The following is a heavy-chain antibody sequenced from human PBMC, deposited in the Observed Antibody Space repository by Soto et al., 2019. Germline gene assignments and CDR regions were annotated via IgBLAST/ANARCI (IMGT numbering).Heavy chain of an antibody. CDR1: GYTFTSYG. J-gene: IGHJ6*02. V-gene: IGHV1-18*04. D-gene: IGHD1-26*01. CDR2: ISAYNGNT. CDR3: ARDWEGDYYYGMDV. Sequence: GASVKVSCKASGYTFTSYGISWVRQAPGQGLEWMGWISAYNGNTNYAQKVQGRVTMTTDTSTSTAYMELRSLGSDDTAVYFCARDWEGDYYYGMDVWGQGTTVTVSS.